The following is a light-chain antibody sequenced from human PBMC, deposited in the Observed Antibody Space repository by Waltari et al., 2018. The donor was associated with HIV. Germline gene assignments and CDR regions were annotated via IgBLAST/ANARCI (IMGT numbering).Light chain of an antibody. CDR3: CSYAGSYSWV. J-gene: IGLJ3*02. CDR1: SSDVGGYNY. CDR2: DVS. V-gene: IGLV2-11*01. Sequence: QSALTQPRSVSGSPGQSVTISCTGTSSDVGGYNYVSWYQQHPGKAPKLMIYDVSKRPSGVPDRVSGSKSGNTASLTISGLQAEDEADYYFCSYAGSYSWVFGGGTKLTVL.